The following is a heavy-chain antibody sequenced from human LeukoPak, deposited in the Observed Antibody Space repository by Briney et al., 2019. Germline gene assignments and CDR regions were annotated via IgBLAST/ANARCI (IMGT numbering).Heavy chain of an antibody. J-gene: IGHJ3*02. CDR1: GFTFSSYW. V-gene: IGHV3-7*04. Sequence: GGSLRLSCAASGFTFSSYWMSWVRQAPGXGLEWVANIKQDGSDKYYVDSVKGRFTISRDNAKNSLYLQMNSLRAEDTAVYYCARAHRARYCSGGSCYSADAFDIWGQGTMVTVSS. D-gene: IGHD2-15*01. CDR3: ARAHRARYCSGGSCYSADAFDI. CDR2: IKQDGSDK.